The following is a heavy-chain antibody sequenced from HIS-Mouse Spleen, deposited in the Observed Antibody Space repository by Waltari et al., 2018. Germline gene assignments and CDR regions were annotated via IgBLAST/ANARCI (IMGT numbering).Heavy chain of an antibody. CDR3: ARSERITMVRGVILPFDY. Sequence: QVTLKESGPVLVKPTETLTLTCTVSGFSLSNARMGVSCIRQPPGKALEWLAHIFSNDEKSYSTSLKSRLTISKDTSKSQVVLTMTNMDPVDTATYYCARSERITMVRGVILPFDYWGQGTLVTVSS. D-gene: IGHD3-10*01. CDR1: GFSLSNARMG. CDR2: IFSNDEK. J-gene: IGHJ4*02. V-gene: IGHV2-26*01.